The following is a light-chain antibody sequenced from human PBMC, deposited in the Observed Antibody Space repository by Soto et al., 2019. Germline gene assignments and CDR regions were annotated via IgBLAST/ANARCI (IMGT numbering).Light chain of an antibody. CDR3: QQSYSTTWT. CDR2: AAS. J-gene: IGKJ1*01. CDR1: QTIFSW. Sequence: FQMTQSPSTLSASVGDSVSITCRASQTIFSWLAWYQQKPGKAPKLLIYAASSLQSGVPSRFSGSGSETDFTLTISSLQPEDFATYSCQQSYSTTWTFGQGTKVDIK. V-gene: IGKV1-39*01.